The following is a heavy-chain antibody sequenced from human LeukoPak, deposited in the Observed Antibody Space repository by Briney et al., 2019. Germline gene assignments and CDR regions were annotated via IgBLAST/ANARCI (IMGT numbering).Heavy chain of an antibody. CDR2: ISGSGGST. D-gene: IGHD2-2*01. CDR3: AKDPRAGYCSSTSCYAQNYYYYGMDV. V-gene: IGHV3-23*01. J-gene: IGHJ6*02. CDR1: GFTFSNYG. Sequence: GGSLRLSCAASGFTFSNYGMNWVRQAPGKGLEWVSAISGSGGSTYYADSVKGRFTISRDNSKNTLYLQMNSLRAEDTAVYYCAKDPRAGYCSSTSCYAQNYYYYGMDVWGQGTTVTVSS.